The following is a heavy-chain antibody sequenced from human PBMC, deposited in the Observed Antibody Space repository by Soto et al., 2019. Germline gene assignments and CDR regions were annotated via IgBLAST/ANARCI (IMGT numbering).Heavy chain of an antibody. J-gene: IGHJ3*02. D-gene: IGHD4-4*01. Sequence: GGSLRLSCAASGFTFSSYAMSWVRQAPGKGLEWVSAISGSGGSTYYADSVKGRFTISRDNSKNTLYLQMNSLRAEDTAVYFCATWHLQEHAYDIWGQGTTVTVSS. V-gene: IGHV3-23*01. CDR2: ISGSGGST. CDR1: GFTFSSYA. CDR3: ATWHLQEHAYDI.